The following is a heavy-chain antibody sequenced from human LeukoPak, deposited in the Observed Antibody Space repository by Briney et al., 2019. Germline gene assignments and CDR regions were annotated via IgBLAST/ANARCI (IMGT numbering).Heavy chain of an antibody. CDR2: IRYDGSDK. J-gene: IGHJ4*02. D-gene: IGHD3-10*01. V-gene: IGHV3-30*02. CDR3: AKPLYDSGSYSLFDY. Sequence: GRSLRLSCAASGFTFSTYGMHWVRQAPGKGLEWVAFIRYDGSDKYYADSVKGRFTISRDTSKNTLYLQMNSLREEDTAVYYCAKPLYDSGSYSLFDYWGQGTLVTVSS. CDR1: GFTFSTYG.